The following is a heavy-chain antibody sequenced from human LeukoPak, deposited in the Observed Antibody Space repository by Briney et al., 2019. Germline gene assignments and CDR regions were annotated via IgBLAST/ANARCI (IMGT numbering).Heavy chain of an antibody. CDR3: ANTGQGYTYGFDY. J-gene: IGHJ4*02. CDR1: GFTFSTSW. V-gene: IGHV3-23*01. Sequence: PGGSLRLSCVASGFTFSTSWMNWVRQAPGKGLEWVSTISGSGDSTYYADSVKGRFTISRDNSKNTLYLQMNNLRVEDTAVFYCANTGQGYTYGFDYWGQGTLVTVSP. D-gene: IGHD5-18*01. CDR2: ISGSGDST.